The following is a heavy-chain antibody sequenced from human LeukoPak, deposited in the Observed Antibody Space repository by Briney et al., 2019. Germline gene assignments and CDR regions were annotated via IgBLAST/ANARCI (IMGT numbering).Heavy chain of an antibody. CDR3: ARSQYLLLSWWNAFDV. V-gene: IGHV1-18*01. CDR1: GYTFTNYG. J-gene: IGHJ3*01. D-gene: IGHD2-2*01. CDR2: ISAYNGNT. Sequence: GASVKVSCKASGYTFTNYGISWVRQAPGQGLEWMGWISAYNGNTDYAQKFQGRVTMTTDTFTSTAYVELRNLRSDDTAMYYCARSQYLLLSWWNAFDVWGQGTMVTVSS.